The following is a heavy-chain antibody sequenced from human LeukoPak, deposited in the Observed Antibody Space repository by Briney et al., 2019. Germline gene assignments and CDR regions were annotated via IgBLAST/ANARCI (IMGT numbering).Heavy chain of an antibody. CDR3: ARGVWAPLDS. CDR2: IKQDGSEK. V-gene: IGHV3-7*01. CDR1: GFSLSNYW. J-gene: IGHJ4*02. Sequence: QSGGSLRLSCAASGFSLSNYWMNWVRQAPGKGLEWVANIKQDGSEKNYVDSVKGRFTISRDNAKNSLILQMNSLRDEDTAVYYCARGVWAPLDSWGQGTLVSVSS. D-gene: IGHD7-27*01.